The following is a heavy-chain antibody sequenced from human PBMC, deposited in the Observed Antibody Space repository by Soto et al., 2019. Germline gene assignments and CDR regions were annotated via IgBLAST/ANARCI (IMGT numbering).Heavy chain of an antibody. D-gene: IGHD2-2*02. V-gene: IGHV5-51*01. CDR2: IYPVDSDT. CDR3: ARYYCSSTSCYTGRGTKYYYYGMDV. Sequence: PGESLKISCKGSGYTFTTYWIGWVRQMPGKGLEWMGIIYPVDSDTRYSPSFQGQVTISADKSITTAYLQWSSLKASDTAMYYCARYYCSSTSCYTGRGTKYYYYGMDVWGQGTTVTVSS. CDR1: GYTFTTYW. J-gene: IGHJ6*02.